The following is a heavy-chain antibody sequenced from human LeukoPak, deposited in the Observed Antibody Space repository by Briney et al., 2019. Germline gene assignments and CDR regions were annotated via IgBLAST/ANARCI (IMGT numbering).Heavy chain of an antibody. CDR2: IYSGGST. CDR3: GRGPKAGGPHHDMDV. D-gene: IGHD2-15*01. J-gene: IGHJ6*02. CDR1: GFTVSSNY. V-gene: IGHV3-53*01. Sequence: GGSLRLSCAASGFTVSSNYMSWVRQAPGKGLEWVSVIYSGGSTYYADSVKGRFTISRDNSKNTLYLQMNSLRAEDTAVYCCGRGPKAGGPHHDMDVWGRGTTVTVSS.